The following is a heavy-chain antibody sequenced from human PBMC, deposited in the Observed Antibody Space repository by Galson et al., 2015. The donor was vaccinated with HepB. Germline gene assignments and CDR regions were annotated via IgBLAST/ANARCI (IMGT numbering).Heavy chain of an antibody. J-gene: IGHJ3*02. D-gene: IGHD2-21*01. V-gene: IGHV3-30*04. CDR1: GFTFSNYA. CDR3: ARDNMWWGAFDI. CDR2: ISYHESDR. Sequence: SLRLSCAASGFTFSNYAMHWVRQAPGKGLEWVALISYHESDRYYADSVRGRLTISRDNSGNILFLQLNSVTPEDTAVYYCARDNMWWGAFDIWGQGTMVTVSS.